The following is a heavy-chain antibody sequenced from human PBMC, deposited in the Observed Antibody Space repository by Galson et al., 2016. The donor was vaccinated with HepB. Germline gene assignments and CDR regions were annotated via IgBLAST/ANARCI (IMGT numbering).Heavy chain of an antibody. D-gene: IGHD7-27*01. CDR3: ARNPALTGDFDY. CDR2: MNPNSGNT. CDR1: GYTFTYYD. J-gene: IGHJ4*02. V-gene: IGHV1-8*01. Sequence: SVKVSCKASGYTFTYYDINWVRQATGQGPEWMGWMNPNSGNTGYAQKFQGRITMTRDISISTAYMELSSLRSEDTAVYYCARNPALTGDFDYWGQGSLVTVSS.